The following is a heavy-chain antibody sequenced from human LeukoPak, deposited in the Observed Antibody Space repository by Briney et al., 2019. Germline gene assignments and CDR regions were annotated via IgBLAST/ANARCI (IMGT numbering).Heavy chain of an antibody. V-gene: IGHV4-4*07. J-gene: IGHJ4*02. CDR3: ARHRYSYGYKDY. D-gene: IGHD5-18*01. CDR1: GGSISSYY. CDR2: IYTSGST. Sequence: SETLSLTCTVSGGSISSYYWSWIRQPAGKGLEWIGRIYTSGSTNYNPSLKSRVTISVDTSKNQFSLKLSSVTAADTAVYYCARHRYSYGYKDYWGQGTLVTVSS.